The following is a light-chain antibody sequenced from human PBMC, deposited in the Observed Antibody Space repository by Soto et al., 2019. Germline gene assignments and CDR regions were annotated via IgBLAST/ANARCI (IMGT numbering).Light chain of an antibody. CDR1: TSNIGNNF. CDR3: CSYAGNGAWV. Sequence: QSVLTQPPSASGTPGQRVTISCSGSTSNIGNNFVYWYQQLPGTAPKLLIYRNNHRPSGVSDRFSGSKSGNTASLTISGLQAEDEADFFCCSYAGNGAWVFGGGTKLTVL. V-gene: IGLV1-44*01. CDR2: RNN. J-gene: IGLJ3*02.